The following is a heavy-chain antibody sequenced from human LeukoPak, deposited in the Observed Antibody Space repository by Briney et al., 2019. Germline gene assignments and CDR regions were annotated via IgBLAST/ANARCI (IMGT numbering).Heavy chain of an antibody. Sequence: ASVKVSCKASGFTFTSSAVQWVRQARGQRLEWIGWIVVGSGNTNYAQKFQERVTITRDTSTSTAYMELSSLRSEDTAVYYCAAFGSSGWWAFNYFDYWGQGTLVTVSS. CDR3: AAFGSSGWWAFNYFDY. CDR2: IVVGSGNT. V-gene: IGHV1-58*01. CDR1: GFTFTSSA. J-gene: IGHJ4*02. D-gene: IGHD6-19*01.